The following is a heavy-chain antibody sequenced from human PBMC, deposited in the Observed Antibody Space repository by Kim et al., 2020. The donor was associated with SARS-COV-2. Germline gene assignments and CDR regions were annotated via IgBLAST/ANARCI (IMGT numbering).Heavy chain of an antibody. Sequence: GGSLRLSCAASGFTFDDYAMHWVRQAPGKGLEWVSGISWNSGSIGYADSVKGRFTISRDNAKNSLYLQMNSLRAEDTALYYCAKDYTDYGDFFFDYWGQG. J-gene: IGHJ4*02. CDR1: GFTFDDYA. D-gene: IGHD4-17*01. CDR2: ISWNSGSI. CDR3: AKDYTDYGDFFFDY. V-gene: IGHV3-9*01.